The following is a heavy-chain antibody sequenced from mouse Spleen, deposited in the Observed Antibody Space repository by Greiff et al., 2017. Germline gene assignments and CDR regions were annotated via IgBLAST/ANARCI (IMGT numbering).Heavy chain of an antibody. CDR2: ISYDGSN. Sequence: EVHLVESGPGLVKPSQSLSLTCSVPGYSITSGYYWNWIRQFPGNKLEWMGYISYDGSNNYNPSLKNRISITRDTSKNQFFLKLNSVTTEDTATYYCARGGNYRYDAMDYWGQGTSVTVSS. V-gene: IGHV3-6*01. J-gene: IGHJ4*01. CDR3: ARGGNYRYDAMDY. D-gene: IGHD2-14*01. CDR1: GYSITSGYY.